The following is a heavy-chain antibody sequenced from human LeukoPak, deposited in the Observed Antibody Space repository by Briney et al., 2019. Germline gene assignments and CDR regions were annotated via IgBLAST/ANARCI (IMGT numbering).Heavy chain of an antibody. CDR1: GFTFSSYA. CDR2: ISGSGGST. CDR3: AKDADSSGYSYLFDY. Sequence: PGRSLRLSCAASGFTFSSYAMSWVRQAPGKGLEWVSAISGSGGSTYYADSVKGRFTISRDNSKNTLYLQMNSLRAEDTAVYYCAKDADSSGYSYLFDYWGQGTLVTVSS. V-gene: IGHV3-23*01. D-gene: IGHD3-22*01. J-gene: IGHJ4*02.